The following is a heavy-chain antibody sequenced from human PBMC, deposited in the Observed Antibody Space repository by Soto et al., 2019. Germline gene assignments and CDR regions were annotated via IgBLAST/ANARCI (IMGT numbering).Heavy chain of an antibody. CDR1: GFTFSSYG. D-gene: IGHD3-10*01. V-gene: IGHV3-30*18. CDR3: AKAQLLFGEGAFDY. CDR2: ISYDGSNK. J-gene: IGHJ4*02. Sequence: QVQLVESGGGVVQPGRSLRLSCAASGFTFSSYGMHWVRQAPGKGLEWVAVISYDGSNKYYADSVKGRFTISRDNSKNTLYLQMNSLRAEDTAVYYCAKAQLLFGEGAFDYWGQGTLVTVSS.